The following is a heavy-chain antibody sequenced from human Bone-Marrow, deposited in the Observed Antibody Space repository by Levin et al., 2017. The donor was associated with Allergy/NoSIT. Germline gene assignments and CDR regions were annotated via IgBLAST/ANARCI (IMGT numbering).Heavy chain of an antibody. CDR3: ARVNSSSSRFLDV. CDR1: GYSFTTYD. CDR2: MNPNNGDT. Sequence: GGSLRLSCKASGYSFTTYDVTWVRQATGQGLEWMGWMNPNNGDTDYAQKFQGRVTMTRNTSIRTAYMELSSLTFEDSAVYYCARVNSSSSRFLDVWGQGTTVTVSS. V-gene: IGHV1-8*01. D-gene: IGHD6-6*01. J-gene: IGHJ6*02.